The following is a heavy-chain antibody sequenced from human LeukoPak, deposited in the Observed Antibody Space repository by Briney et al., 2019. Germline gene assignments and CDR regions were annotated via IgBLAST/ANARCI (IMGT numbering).Heavy chain of an antibody. CDR2: IYYSGST. J-gene: IGHJ4*02. D-gene: IGHD2-2*02. Sequence: PSETLSLTCTVSGGSISSSSYYWGWIRQPPGKGLERIGSIYYSGSTYYNPSLKSRVTISVDTSKNQFSLKLSSVTAADTAVYYCARLIVVPAAISDPFDYWGQGTLVTVSS. V-gene: IGHV4-39*01. CDR1: GGSISSSSYY. CDR3: ARLIVVPAAISDPFDY.